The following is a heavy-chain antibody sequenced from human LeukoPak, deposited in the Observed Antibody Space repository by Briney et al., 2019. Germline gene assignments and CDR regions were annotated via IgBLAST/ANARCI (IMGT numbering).Heavy chain of an antibody. CDR3: GKGSRQWELLDAFDI. D-gene: IGHD1-26*01. CDR2: LSGSGART. Sequence: PGGSLRLSCAASGFTFSSYGMTWVRQAPRKGLDWVSGLSGSGARTDYADSVKGWFTISRDTAKNPLYLQMNCLRAEDTAVYYCGKGSRQWELLDAFDIWGQGTMVTVSS. J-gene: IGHJ3*02. V-gene: IGHV3-23*01. CDR1: GFTFSSYG.